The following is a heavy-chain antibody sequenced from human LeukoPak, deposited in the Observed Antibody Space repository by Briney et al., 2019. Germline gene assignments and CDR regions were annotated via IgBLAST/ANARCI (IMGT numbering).Heavy chain of an antibody. CDR1: GFTFSSYT. CDR2: ISSTSLYI. D-gene: IGHD3-22*01. V-gene: IGHV3-21*01. J-gene: IGHJ4*02. Sequence: PRGSLRLSCAASGFTFSSYTMNWVRQAPGKALEWVSSISSTSLYIYYAGSLKDRFTISRDNAKNSLYLQMNSLRAEDTAVYYCARELRHDSGSFDYFDYWGQGTLVTVSS. CDR3: ARELRHDSGSFDYFDY.